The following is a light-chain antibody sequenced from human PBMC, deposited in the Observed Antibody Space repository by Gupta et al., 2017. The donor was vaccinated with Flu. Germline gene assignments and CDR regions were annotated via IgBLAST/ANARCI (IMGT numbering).Light chain of an antibody. CDR3: QQHNSYSPYT. Sequence: DIHITPAPSPLSAAVGDRVTIPCQARQSISSWFAWYQQKPGKAPKLLIYKASSLESGVPSRFSGSGCGTEVTITISSRQQDDFAAYYSQQHNSYSPYTFGQGTKVEIK. J-gene: IGKJ2*01. CDR2: KAS. V-gene: IGKV1-5*03. CDR1: QSISSW.